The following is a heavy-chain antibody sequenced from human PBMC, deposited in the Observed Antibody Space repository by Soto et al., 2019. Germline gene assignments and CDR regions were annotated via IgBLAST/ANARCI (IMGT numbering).Heavy chain of an antibody. V-gene: IGHV6-1*01. CDR1: GDSVSSNSAA. Sequence: PSQTLSLTCAISGDSVSSNSAAWNWIRQSPSRGLEWLGRTYYRSKWYNDYAVSVKSRITINPDTSKNQCSLQLNSVTPEDTGVNYCARGGRAAAGTDPLRYFDKWGQGTLLT. J-gene: IGHJ4*02. D-gene: IGHD6-13*01. CDR2: TYYRSKWYN. CDR3: ARGGRAAAGTDPLRYFDK.